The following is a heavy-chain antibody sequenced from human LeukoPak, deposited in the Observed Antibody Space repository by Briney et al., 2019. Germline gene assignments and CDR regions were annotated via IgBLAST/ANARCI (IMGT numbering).Heavy chain of an antibody. CDR2: ISWNSGSI. CDR1: GFTFADYA. J-gene: IGHJ3*02. CDR3: ANGGHWLVPVAFDI. Sequence: GRSLRLSCAASGFTFADYAMHWVRQAPGKGREWVSGISWNSGSIGYADSVKGRFTISRDNAKNSLYLQMNSLRAEDTALYYCANGGHWLVPVAFDIWGQGTMVTVSS. V-gene: IGHV3-9*01. D-gene: IGHD6-19*01.